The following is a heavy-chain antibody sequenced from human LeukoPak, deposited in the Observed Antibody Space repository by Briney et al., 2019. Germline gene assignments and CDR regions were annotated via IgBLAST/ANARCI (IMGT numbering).Heavy chain of an antibody. CDR1: GFSLSTSGVL. CDR2: IYGNDDK. D-gene: IGHD5-18*01. CDR3: AHKSVDTSIDY. Sequence: SGPTLVNPTQTLTLTCTFSGFSLSTSGVLVGWIRQPPGKALEWLAFIYGNDDKRYSPSLMSRLTITKDTSKNQVVLTMTNMDPVDTATYYCAHKSVDTSIDYWGQGTLVTVSS. V-gene: IGHV2-5*01. J-gene: IGHJ4*02.